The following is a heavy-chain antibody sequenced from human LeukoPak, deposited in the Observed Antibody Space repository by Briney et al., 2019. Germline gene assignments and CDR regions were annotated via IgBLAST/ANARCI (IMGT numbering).Heavy chain of an antibody. J-gene: IGHJ5*02. CDR2: IWYDGSNK. Sequence: GRSLRLSCAASGLTFSSYGMHWVRQAPGKGLEWVAAIWYDGSNKYYADSVKGRFTISRDNSKNTLYLQMNSLRAEDTAVYYCARDRRVLTGPEGWFDPWGQGTLVTVSS. D-gene: IGHD3-9*01. V-gene: IGHV3-33*01. CDR1: GLTFSSYG. CDR3: ARDRRVLTGPEGWFDP.